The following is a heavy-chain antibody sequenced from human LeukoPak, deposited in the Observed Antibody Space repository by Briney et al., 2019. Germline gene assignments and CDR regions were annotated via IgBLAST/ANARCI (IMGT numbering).Heavy chain of an antibody. CDR2: ILGTGDYT. J-gene: IGHJ3*01. Sequence: GGSLRLSCVASGFTFSNYVMTWVRQAPGKGLEWVSSILGTGDYTYYADSVKGRFTISSDNPKNTLFLQMNSLRAEDTALYYCAKGGAISTYTFDVWGQGTMVTVSS. D-gene: IGHD2-2*02. CDR1: GFTFSNYV. CDR3: AKGGAISTYTFDV. V-gene: IGHV3-23*01.